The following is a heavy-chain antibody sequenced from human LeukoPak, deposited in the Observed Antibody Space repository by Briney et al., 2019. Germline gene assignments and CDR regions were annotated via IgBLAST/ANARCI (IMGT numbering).Heavy chain of an antibody. CDR3: ARDHRIAAAGTRIDY. Sequence: ASVKVSCKASGGTLSSYAISWVRQAPGQGLEWMGGIIPILGIANYAQKFQGRVTITADKSTSTAYMELSSLRSEDTAVYYCARDHRIAAAGTRIDYWGQGTLVTVSS. CDR2: IIPILGIA. CDR1: GGTLSSYA. V-gene: IGHV1-69*10. D-gene: IGHD6-13*01. J-gene: IGHJ4*02.